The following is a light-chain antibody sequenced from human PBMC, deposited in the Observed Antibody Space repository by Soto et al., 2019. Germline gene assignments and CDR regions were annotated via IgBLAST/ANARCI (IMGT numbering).Light chain of an antibody. CDR1: SSDVGGHNY. CDR2: EVT. J-gene: IGLJ1*01. CDR3: SSYTFTSTLYV. V-gene: IGLV2-14*01. Sequence: QSVLTQPASVSGSPGQSITISCTGSSSDVGGHNYASWYQQHPGKAPKLMIYEVTKRPSGVSNRFSGSKSGNTASLTISGLQAEDEADYYCSSYTFTSTLYVFGTGTKVTVL.